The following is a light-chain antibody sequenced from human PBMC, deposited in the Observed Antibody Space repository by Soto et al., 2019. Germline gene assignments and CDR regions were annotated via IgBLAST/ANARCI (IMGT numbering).Light chain of an antibody. CDR2: SNN. V-gene: IGLV1-47*02. Sequence: QPVVTQPPSASGTPGQRVTISCSGSSSNIGSNYVYWYQQLPGTAPKLLIYSNNQRPSGVPDRFSGSKSGTSASLAISGLRSDDEADYYCAAWDDSLSGRVFGGGTQLTVL. J-gene: IGLJ2*01. CDR3: AAWDDSLSGRV. CDR1: SSNIGSNY.